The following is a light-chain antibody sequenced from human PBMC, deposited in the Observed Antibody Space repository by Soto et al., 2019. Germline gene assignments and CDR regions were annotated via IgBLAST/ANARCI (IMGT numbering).Light chain of an antibody. CDR3: QHYNNWPPWT. J-gene: IGKJ1*01. CDR1: QSVSSN. CDR2: GAS. Sequence: EIVMTQSPATLSVSPGERATLSCRASQSVSSNLAWYQQKPGQAPRLLIYGASTRATGIPARFSGGGSGTEFTLTISSLQSEDFAVYYCQHYNNWPPWTFGRGTKVEIK. V-gene: IGKV3-15*01.